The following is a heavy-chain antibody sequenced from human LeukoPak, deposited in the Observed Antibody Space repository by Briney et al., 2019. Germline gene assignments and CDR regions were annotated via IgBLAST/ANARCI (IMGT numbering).Heavy chain of an antibody. CDR1: GGSISSYY. J-gene: IGHJ4*02. Sequence: SETLSLTCTVSGGSISSYYWSWIRQPPGKGLEWIGYIYYSGSTNYNPSLKSRVTISVDTSKNQFSLKLSSVTAADTAVYYCARGQHIVVYDYWGQGTLVTVSS. CDR2: IYYSGST. D-gene: IGHD3-22*01. CDR3: ARGQHIVVYDY. V-gene: IGHV4-59*12.